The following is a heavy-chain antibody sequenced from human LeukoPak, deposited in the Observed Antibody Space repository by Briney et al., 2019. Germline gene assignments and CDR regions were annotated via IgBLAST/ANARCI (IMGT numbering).Heavy chain of an antibody. D-gene: IGHD5-24*01. Sequence: ASVKFSCKASGYTFTGYYMHWVRQAPGQRLEWMGWINAGNGNTKYSQKFQGRVTITRDTSASTAYMELSSLRSEDTAVYYCARDSGDGYNAIDYWGQGTLVTVSS. CDR1: GYTFTGYY. V-gene: IGHV1-3*01. CDR2: INAGNGNT. CDR3: ARDSGDGYNAIDY. J-gene: IGHJ4*02.